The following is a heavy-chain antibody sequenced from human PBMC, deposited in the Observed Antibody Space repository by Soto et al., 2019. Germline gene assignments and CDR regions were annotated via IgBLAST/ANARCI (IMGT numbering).Heavy chain of an antibody. CDR1: RGSFSSNH. CDR2: INHSGRT. D-gene: IGHD1-26*01. J-gene: IGHJ4*02. V-gene: IGHV4-34*01. Sequence: SETLSLTCAVYRGSFSSNHWSWIRQPPGKGLEWIGEINHSGRTNYNPSLKSRVTISVDTSKNQFSLKLSSVTAADTAVYYCARQMGASDYWGQGTLVTVS. CDR3: ARQMGASDY.